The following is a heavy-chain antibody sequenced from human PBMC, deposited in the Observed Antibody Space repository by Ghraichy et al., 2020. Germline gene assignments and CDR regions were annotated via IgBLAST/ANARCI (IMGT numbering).Heavy chain of an antibody. CDR3: AKDPGGNSLEALDI. V-gene: IGHV3-23*01. Sequence: GGSLRLSCAASGFTSSIYAMTWVRQAPGKGLEWVSSISASGGKTYYADSVKGRFTVSRDNSKNTLYLQMNSLTAEDTAVYYCAKDPGGNSLEALDIWGLGTMVTVSS. J-gene: IGHJ3*02. D-gene: IGHD4-23*01. CDR2: ISASGGKT. CDR1: GFTSSIYA.